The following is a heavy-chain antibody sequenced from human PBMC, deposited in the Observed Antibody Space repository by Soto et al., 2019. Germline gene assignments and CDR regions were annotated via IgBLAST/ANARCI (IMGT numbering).Heavy chain of an antibody. D-gene: IGHD3-10*01. J-gene: IGHJ5*01. Sequence: SVKVSCEASGGTFSSYAISWVRQAPGQELEWMGGIIPIFGTANYAQKFQGRVTITADESTSTAYMELSSLRSEDTAVYFCSFRGVIRDRFDFWAQGTPVTVSA. CDR2: IIPIFGTA. CDR1: GGTFSSYA. CDR3: SFRGVIRDRFDF. V-gene: IGHV1-69*13.